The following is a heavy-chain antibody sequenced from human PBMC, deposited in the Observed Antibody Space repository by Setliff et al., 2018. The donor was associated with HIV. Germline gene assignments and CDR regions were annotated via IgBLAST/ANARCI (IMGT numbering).Heavy chain of an antibody. CDR2: MNPNSGNT. CDR3: ARGYLISGTQKSYYMDV. V-gene: IGHV1-8*03. Sequence: ASVKVSCKASGYIFTSYDINWVRQATGQGLEWMGWMNPNSGNTGYAQKLQGRVTITRNTSINTAYMELSSLRSEDTAVYYCARGYLISGTQKSYYMDVWGKGTTATVSS. CDR1: GYIFTSYD. D-gene: IGHD1-26*01. J-gene: IGHJ6*03.